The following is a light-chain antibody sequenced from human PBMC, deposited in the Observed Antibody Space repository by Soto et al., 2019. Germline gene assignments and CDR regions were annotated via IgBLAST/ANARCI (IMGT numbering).Light chain of an antibody. CDR3: AAWDDSLNGVV. CDR1: NSNIGSNT. J-gene: IGLJ2*01. Sequence: QSVLTQPPSASGTPGQRVTISCSGRNSNIGSNTVNWYQQLPGTAPKLLIYTNNQRPSGVPDRFSGSKSGTSASLAISGLQSEDEADYCCAAWDDSLNGVVFGGGTKLTVL. CDR2: TNN. V-gene: IGLV1-44*01.